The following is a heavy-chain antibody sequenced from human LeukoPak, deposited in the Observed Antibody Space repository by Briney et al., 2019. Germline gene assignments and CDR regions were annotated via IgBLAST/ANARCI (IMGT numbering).Heavy chain of an antibody. CDR2: IYYSGST. D-gene: IGHD2-15*01. CDR1: GGSISSDGRC. Sequence: SETLSLTCTVSGGSISSDGRCWSWIRQHPGKGLEWIGYIYYSGSTYYNPSLKSRVTISVDTSKNQFSLKLSSVTAADTAVYYCARRYCSGGSCADAFDIWGQGTMVTVSS. V-gene: IGHV4-31*03. CDR3: ARRYCSGGSCADAFDI. J-gene: IGHJ3*02.